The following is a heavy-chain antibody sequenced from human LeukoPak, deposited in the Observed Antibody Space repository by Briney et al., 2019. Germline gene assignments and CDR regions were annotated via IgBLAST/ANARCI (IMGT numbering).Heavy chain of an antibody. V-gene: IGHV5-51*01. CDR3: ARSLSYYDGSGYYYFDY. D-gene: IGHD3-22*01. J-gene: IGHJ4*02. CDR1: GYSFTSYW. CDR2: IHSGNSAT. Sequence: GESLKISCKGSGYSFTSYWIAWVRQMPEKGLEWIGIIHSGNSATRYSPSFHGQVTISADKSISTAFLQWSILKGSETAMDYCARSLSYYDGSGYYYFDYWGQGTLVTVSS.